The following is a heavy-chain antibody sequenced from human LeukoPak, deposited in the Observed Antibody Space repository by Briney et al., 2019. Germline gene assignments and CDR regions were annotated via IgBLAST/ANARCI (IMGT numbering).Heavy chain of an antibody. J-gene: IGHJ4*02. CDR3: TSVLPGYSSGWFD. D-gene: IGHD6-19*01. V-gene: IGHV3-73*01. CDR1: GFTFSGSA. CDR2: IRSKANSYAT. Sequence: PGGSLRLSCAASGFTFSGSAMHWVRQASGKGLEWVGRIRSKANSYATAYAASVKGRFTISRDDSKSTAYLQMNSLKTEDTAVYYCTSVLPGYSSGWFDWGQGTLVTVSS.